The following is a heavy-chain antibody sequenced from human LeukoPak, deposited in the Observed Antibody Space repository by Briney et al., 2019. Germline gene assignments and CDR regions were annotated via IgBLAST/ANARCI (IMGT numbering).Heavy chain of an antibody. D-gene: IGHD2-8*01. CDR2: IIPIFGTA. V-gene: IGHV1-69*13. J-gene: IGHJ5*02. CDR3: ARDLLYARGHNWFDP. CDR1: GYTFTSYA. Sequence: GASVKVSCKASGYTFTSYAISWVRQAPGQGLEWMGGIIPIFGTANYAQKFQGRVTITADESTSTAYMELSSLRSEDTAVYYCARDLLYARGHNWFDPWGQGTLVTVSS.